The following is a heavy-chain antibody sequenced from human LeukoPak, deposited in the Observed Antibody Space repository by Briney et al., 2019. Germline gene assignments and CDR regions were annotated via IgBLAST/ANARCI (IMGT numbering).Heavy chain of an antibody. CDR1: GYTFTSSG. D-gene: IGHD2-15*01. CDR2: ISASNGNT. V-gene: IGHV1-18*01. Sequence: SVWVSCKASGYTFTSSGISWVRQAPGQGLEWMGWISASNGNTNYAQKLQGRVTMTTDTSTSIANMELRSLRSDDTAVYYCARDPVLIYCSGGSCYSEWLWVYYGMDVWGQRTTVTVSS. J-gene: IGHJ6*02. CDR3: ARDPVLIYCSGGSCYSEWLWVYYGMDV.